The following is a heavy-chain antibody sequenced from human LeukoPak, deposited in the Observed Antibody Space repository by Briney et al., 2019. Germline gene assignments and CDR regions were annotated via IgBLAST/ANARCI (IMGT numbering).Heavy chain of an antibody. V-gene: IGHV4-34*01. CDR1: VRSFSGYY. J-gene: IGHJ4*02. D-gene: IGHD4-11*01. CDR2: INHSGST. Sequence: RPSDTLSLTCALYVRSFSGYYWSWLRHPPGKGLEWIGEINHSGSTNYNPSLKSRVTISVDASKNQFSLKLSSVTAADTAVYYCALAPFYSNYELYWGQGTLVTVSS. CDR3: ALAPFYSNYELY.